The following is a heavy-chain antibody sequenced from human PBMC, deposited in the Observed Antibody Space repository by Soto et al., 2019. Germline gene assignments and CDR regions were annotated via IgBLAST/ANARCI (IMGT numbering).Heavy chain of an antibody. CDR3: ARDEGNPLVRGHEK. J-gene: IGHJ4*02. D-gene: IGHD3-10*01. CDR2: IKFDGSRT. CDR1: VFAFGSCG. V-gene: IGHV3-74*01. Sequence: GLCXRLSGSAGVFAFGSCGSHGFVQSPTKWRGWVSSIKFDGSRTFYADSVKGRFTISRDNAKNTVYLQMSSLSAEDTAVYYCARDEGNPLVRGHEKWGKGTLVTVS.